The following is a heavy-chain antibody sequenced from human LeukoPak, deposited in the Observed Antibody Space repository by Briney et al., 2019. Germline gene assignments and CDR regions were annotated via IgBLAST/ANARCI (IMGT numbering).Heavy chain of an antibody. Sequence: GSLRLSCATSGFTFRSYSIYWVRQAPGKGLEGVPGINGSGGDTYFADSVKGRFTISRDNSKNTVFLQMDSLRAEDTAVYYCAKTTAGYSSGRYPGWPIDYWGQGTLVTVSS. D-gene: IGHD6-19*01. J-gene: IGHJ4*02. CDR2: INGSGGDT. CDR1: GFTFRSYS. V-gene: IGHV3-23*01. CDR3: AKTTAGYSSGRYPGWPIDY.